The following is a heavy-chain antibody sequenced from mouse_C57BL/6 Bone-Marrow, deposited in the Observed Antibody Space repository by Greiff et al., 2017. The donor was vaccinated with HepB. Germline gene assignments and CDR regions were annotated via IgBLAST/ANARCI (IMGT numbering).Heavy chain of an antibody. Sequence: EVQLQQSGPELVKPGASVKISCKASGYTFTDYYMNWVKQSHGKSLEWIGDINPNNGGTSYNQKFKGKATLTVDKSSSTAYMELRSLTSEDSAVYYCARLLVLDYWGQGTSVTVSS. CDR3: ARLLVLDY. CDR2: INPNNGGT. J-gene: IGHJ4*01. V-gene: IGHV1-26*01. CDR1: GYTFTDYY.